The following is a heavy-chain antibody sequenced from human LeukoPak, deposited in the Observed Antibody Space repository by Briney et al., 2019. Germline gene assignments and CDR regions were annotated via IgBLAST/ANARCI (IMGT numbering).Heavy chain of an antibody. D-gene: IGHD6-13*01. CDR3: AKLGITADNWFDP. J-gene: IGHJ5*02. Sequence: GGSLRLSCAASGFTSSSYAMSWVRQAPGKGLEWVSGISGSGGRTYYADSVQGRFTISRDNSKNTLYLQMNSLRAEDTAVYYCAKLGITADNWFDPWAREPWSPSPQ. CDR1: GFTSSSYA. V-gene: IGHV3-23*01. CDR2: ISGSGGRT.